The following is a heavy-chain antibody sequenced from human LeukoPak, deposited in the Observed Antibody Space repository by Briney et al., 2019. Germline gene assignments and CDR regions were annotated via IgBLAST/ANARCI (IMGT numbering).Heavy chain of an antibody. V-gene: IGHV3-21*01. J-gene: IGHJ4*02. D-gene: IGHD1-26*01. CDR3: ARWEGAAPLDLDY. Sequence: GGSLRLSCAASGFTFSSYSMNWVRQAPGKGLEWVSSISSSSSYIYYADSVKGRFTISRDNAKNSLYLQMNSLRAEDTAVYYCARWEGAAPLDLDYWGQGTLVTVSS. CDR1: GFTFSSYS. CDR2: ISSSSSYI.